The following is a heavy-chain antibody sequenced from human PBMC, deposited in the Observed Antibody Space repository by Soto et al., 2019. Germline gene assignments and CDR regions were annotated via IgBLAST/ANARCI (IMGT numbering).Heavy chain of an antibody. J-gene: IGHJ6*02. CDR3: ASSNIAATGFYYYGMDV. Sequence: PSETLSLTCTVSGGSISSYYWSWIRQPPGKGLEWIGYIYYSGSTNYNPSLKSRVTISVDTSKNQFSLKLSSVTAADTAVYFCASSNIAATGFYYYGMDVWGRGTTVTVSS. D-gene: IGHD6-13*01. CDR2: IYYSGST. CDR1: GGSISSYY. V-gene: IGHV4-59*01.